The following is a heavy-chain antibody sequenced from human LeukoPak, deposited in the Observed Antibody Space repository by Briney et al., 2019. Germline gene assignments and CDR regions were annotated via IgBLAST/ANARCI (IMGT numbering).Heavy chain of an antibody. CDR2: INHSGST. CDR1: GGSFSGYY. D-gene: IGHD1-26*01. Sequence: SETLSLTCVVYGGSFSGYYWSWIRQPAGKGLEWIGEINHSGSTNYNPSLKSRVTISVDTSKNQFSLKLSSVTAADTAVYYCAREFGRRSSALNWFDPWGQGTLVTVSS. V-gene: IGHV4-34*01. J-gene: IGHJ5*02. CDR3: AREFGRRSSALNWFDP.